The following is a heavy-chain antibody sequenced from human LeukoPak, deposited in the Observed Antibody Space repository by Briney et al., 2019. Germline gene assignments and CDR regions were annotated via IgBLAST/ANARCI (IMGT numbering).Heavy chain of an antibody. V-gene: IGHV4-4*02. Sequence: SGTLSLTCVVSGDSITNGYWWSWVRQPPGKGLEWIGEIYHDGSTNYNPSLKSRVTISVDTSKNQFSLELSSVTAADTAVYYCARHPRRDIVVVPAAFDYWGQGTLVTVSS. CDR1: GDSITNGYW. CDR2: IYHDGST. J-gene: IGHJ4*02. CDR3: ARHPRRDIVVVPAAFDY. D-gene: IGHD2-2*01.